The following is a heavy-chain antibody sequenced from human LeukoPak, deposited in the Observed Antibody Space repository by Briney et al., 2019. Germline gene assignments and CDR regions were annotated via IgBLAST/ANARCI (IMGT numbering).Heavy chain of an antibody. D-gene: IGHD4-11*01. V-gene: IGHV4-39*07. Sequence: SETLSLTCTVSGGSISSSSDYWGWIRQPPGKGLEWIGSIYYSGSTYYSPSLKSRVTISVDTSKNQFSLKLSSVTAADTAVYYCARTRGDYNNFDSWGQGTLVTVSS. CDR2: IYYSGST. J-gene: IGHJ4*02. CDR3: ARTRGDYNNFDS. CDR1: GGSISSSSDY.